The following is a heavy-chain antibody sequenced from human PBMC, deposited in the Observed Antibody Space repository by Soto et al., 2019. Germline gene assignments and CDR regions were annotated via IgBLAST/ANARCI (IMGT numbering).Heavy chain of an antibody. CDR3: AKDHRRIAVAAPAVPHAFDI. D-gene: IGHD6-19*01. V-gene: IGHV3-23*01. CDR2: ISGSGGST. J-gene: IGHJ3*02. Sequence: PGGSLRLSCEASGFTLSGYWMHWVRQAPGKGLVWVSAISGSGGSTYYADSVKGRFTISRDNSKNTLYLQMNSLRAEDTAVYYCAKDHRRIAVAAPAVPHAFDIWGQGTMVTVSS. CDR1: GFTLSGYW.